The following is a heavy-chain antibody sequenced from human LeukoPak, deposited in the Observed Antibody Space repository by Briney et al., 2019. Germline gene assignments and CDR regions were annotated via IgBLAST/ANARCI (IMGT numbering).Heavy chain of an antibody. CDR3: ARDDGYCSGGSCYTPNWFDP. Sequence: GASVKVSCTASGYTFTSYGISWVRQAPGQGLEWMGWISAYNGNTNYAQKLQGRVTMTTDTSTSTAYMELRSLRSDDTAVYYCARDDGYCSGGSCYTPNWFDPWGQGTLVTVSS. V-gene: IGHV1-18*01. CDR1: GYTFTSYG. J-gene: IGHJ5*02. D-gene: IGHD2-15*01. CDR2: ISAYNGNT.